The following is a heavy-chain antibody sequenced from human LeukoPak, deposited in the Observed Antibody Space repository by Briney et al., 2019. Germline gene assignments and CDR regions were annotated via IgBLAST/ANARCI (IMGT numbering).Heavy chain of an antibody. CDR1: GGSISSTSYY. J-gene: IGHJ4*02. V-gene: IGHV4-39*01. CDR2: IYYSGST. D-gene: IGHD1-26*01. Sequence: PSETLSLTCTVSGGSISSTSYYWGWIRQPPGKGLEWIGNIYYSGSTYYNPSLKSRVTISVDTSKNQFSLKLSSVTAADTASYYCARRSGSYHFDYWGQGTLVTVSS. CDR3: ARRSGSYHFDY.